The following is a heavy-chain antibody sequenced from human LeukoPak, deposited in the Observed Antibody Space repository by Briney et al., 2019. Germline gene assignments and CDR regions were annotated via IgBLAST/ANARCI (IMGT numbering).Heavy chain of an antibody. CDR3: ARSQWLASFDY. CDR1: GGSISSYY. V-gene: IGHV4-59*01. CDR2: IYYSGST. Sequence: SETLSLTCTVSGGSISSYYWSWIRQPPGKGLEWIGYIYYSGSTNYNPSLKSRVTISVDTSKDQFSLKLSSVTAADTAVYYCARSQWLASFDYWGQGTLVTVSS. J-gene: IGHJ4*02. D-gene: IGHD6-19*01.